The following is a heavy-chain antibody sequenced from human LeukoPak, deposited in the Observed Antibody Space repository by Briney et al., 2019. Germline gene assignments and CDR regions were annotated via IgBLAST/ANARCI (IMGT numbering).Heavy chain of an antibody. CDR1: GFTFSSYG. V-gene: IGHV3-33*06. J-gene: IGHJ4*02. Sequence: GRSLRLSCAASGFTFSSYGMHWVRQAPGKGLEWVAVIWYDGSNKYYPDSVKGRFTISRDNSKNTLYLQMNSLRAEDTAVYYCAKVSHYYDSSGYFDYWGQGTLVTVSS. CDR2: IWYDGSNK. CDR3: AKVSHYYDSSGYFDY. D-gene: IGHD3-22*01.